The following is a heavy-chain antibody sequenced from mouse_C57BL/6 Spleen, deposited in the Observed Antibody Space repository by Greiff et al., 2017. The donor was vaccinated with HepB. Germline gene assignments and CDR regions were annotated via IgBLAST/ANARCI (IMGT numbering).Heavy chain of an antibody. CDR2: IDPSDSYT. D-gene: IGHD1-1*01. V-gene: IGHV1-69*01. CDR1: GYTFTSYW. CDR3: ARGDGSPGFAY. J-gene: IGHJ3*01. Sequence: QVQLQQPGAELVMPGASVKLSCKASGYTFTSYWMHWVKQRPGQGLEWIGEIDPSDSYTNYNQKFKGKSTLTVDKSSSTAYMQLSSLTSEDSAVYYCARGDGSPGFAYWGQGTLVTVSA.